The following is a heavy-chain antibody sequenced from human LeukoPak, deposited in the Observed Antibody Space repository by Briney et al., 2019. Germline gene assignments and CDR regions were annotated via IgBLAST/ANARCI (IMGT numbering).Heavy chain of an antibody. D-gene: IGHD6-19*01. V-gene: IGHV1-69*06. CDR3: AMGVGAPEDLAVAADFDY. Sequence: GASVKVSCKASGYTFTSYGISWVRQAPGQGLEWMGGITPIFGTANYAQKFQGRVTITADKSTSTAYMELSSLRSENTAVYYCAMGVGAPEDLAVAADFDYWGQGTLVTVSS. CDR2: ITPIFGTA. J-gene: IGHJ4*02. CDR1: GYTFTSYG.